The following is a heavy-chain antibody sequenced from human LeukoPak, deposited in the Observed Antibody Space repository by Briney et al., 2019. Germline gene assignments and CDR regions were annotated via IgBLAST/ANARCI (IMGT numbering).Heavy chain of an antibody. V-gene: IGHV3-53*01. J-gene: IGHJ4*02. CDR1: GFTVSSNY. Sequence: GGSLRLSCAASGFTVSSNYMSWVRQAPGKGLEWVSVIYSSGSTYYADSVKGRFTISRDNSKNTLYLQVNSLRADDTAVYYCAKVIGLVDPFDYWGQGTLVTVSS. CDR3: AKVIGLVDPFDY. D-gene: IGHD2-15*01. CDR2: IYSSGST.